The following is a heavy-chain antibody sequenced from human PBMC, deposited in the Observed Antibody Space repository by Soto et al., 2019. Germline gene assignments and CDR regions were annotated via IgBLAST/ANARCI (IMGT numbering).Heavy chain of an antibody. Sequence: QVQLQQWGAGLLKPSKTLSLTCAVYGGSFSGYSWTWIRQSPGKGLEWIGQINHSGSTTYNPSLKSRVTLSLGACKNHVSLALGSVTAADTAVYYCARGLFSENYYSGGWYYFDSWAREPWSPSPQ. CDR3: ARGLFSENYYSGGWYYFDS. V-gene: IGHV4-34*01. CDR2: INHSGST. D-gene: IGHD1-26*01. CDR1: GGSFSGYS. J-gene: IGHJ4*02.